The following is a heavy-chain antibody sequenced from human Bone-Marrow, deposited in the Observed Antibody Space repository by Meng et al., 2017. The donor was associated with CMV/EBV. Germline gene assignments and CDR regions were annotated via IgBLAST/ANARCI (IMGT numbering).Heavy chain of an antibody. V-gene: IGHV3-30*04. CDR1: GFTFSSYA. J-gene: IGHJ6*02. CDR2: ISYDGSNK. CDR3: ARDGYYYDFWSGYYRGNYNYGMDV. Sequence: GESLKISCAASGFTFSSYAMHWVRQAPGKGLEWVAVISYDGSNKYYADSVKGRFTISRDNSKNTLYLQMNSLRAEDTAVYYCARDGYYYDFWSGYYRGNYNYGMDVWGQGTTATVSS. D-gene: IGHD3-3*01.